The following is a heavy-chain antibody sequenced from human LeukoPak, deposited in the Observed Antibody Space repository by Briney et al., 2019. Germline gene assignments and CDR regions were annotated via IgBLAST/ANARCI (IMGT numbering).Heavy chain of an antibody. J-gene: IGHJ4*02. CDR1: GFTFSSYS. CDR3: ARRITGTTGRSPGNDY. V-gene: IGHV3-21*04. Sequence: NPGGSLRLSCAASGFTFSSYSMNWVRQAPGKGLEWVSSISSSSSYIYYADSVKGRFTISRDNSKNTLYLQMNSLRAEDTAVYYCARRITGTTGRSPGNDYWGQGTLVTVSS. CDR2: ISSSSSYI. D-gene: IGHD1-7*01.